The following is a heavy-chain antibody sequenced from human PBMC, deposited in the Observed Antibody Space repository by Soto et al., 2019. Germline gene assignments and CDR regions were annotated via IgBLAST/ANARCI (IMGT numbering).Heavy chain of an antibody. J-gene: IGHJ4*02. Sequence: SGTLCLAGTVSGGSISSSSYYWGWVRQPPGKGLEWIGSIYYSGSTYYNPSLKSRVTISVDTSKNQFSLKLSSVTAADTAVYYCARHRAVGAKTDDYWGQGTLVTVSS. CDR3: ARHRAVGAKTDDY. CDR1: GGSISSSSYY. CDR2: IYYSGST. D-gene: IGHD1-26*01. V-gene: IGHV4-39*01.